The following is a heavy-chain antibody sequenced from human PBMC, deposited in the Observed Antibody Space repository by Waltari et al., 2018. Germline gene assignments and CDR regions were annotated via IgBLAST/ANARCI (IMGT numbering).Heavy chain of an antibody. V-gene: IGHV4-39*01. J-gene: IGHJ5*02. CDR1: GGSISSSSYY. CDR2: IYYSGST. Sequence: QLQLQKSGPGLVKPSETLSLTCTVSGGSISSSSYYWGWIRQPPGKGLEWIGSIYYSGSTYYNPSLKSRVTISVDTSKNQFSLKLSSVTAADTAVYYCARGAGYQFDPWGQGTLVTVSS. CDR3: ARGAGYQFDP. D-gene: IGHD2-15*01.